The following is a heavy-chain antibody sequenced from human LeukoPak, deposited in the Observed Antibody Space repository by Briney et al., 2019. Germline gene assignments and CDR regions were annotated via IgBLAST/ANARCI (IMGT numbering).Heavy chain of an antibody. J-gene: IGHJ5*01. V-gene: IGHV1-2*02. D-gene: IGHD2-2*01. Sequence: ASVKVSCKASGYPFTGYFIHWGRQVPGQGLEWLGWISPNSGATNYAKKFQGRLTMTRDTSISTVYMELTRLRSDDTAVYYCARSPANWFDSWGQGTLVTVSS. CDR3: ARSPANWFDS. CDR2: ISPNSGAT. CDR1: GYPFTGYF.